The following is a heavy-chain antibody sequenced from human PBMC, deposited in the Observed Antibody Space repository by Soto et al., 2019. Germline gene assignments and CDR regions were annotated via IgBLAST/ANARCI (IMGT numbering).Heavy chain of an antibody. CDR3: AQERGWGVVSPSHDS. D-gene: IGHD2-21*01. J-gene: IGHJ4*02. CDR2: IRASGEQT. Sequence: EVQLLESGGGLVQPGGSLRVSCATSGFTFKNFVMSWVRQAPGKGLEWVAAIRASGEQTFYADSVKGRFTISRDNSKNMLFLLMNSLRDDDTALYVCAQERGWGVVSPSHDSWGQGTLVTVAS. CDR1: GFTFKNFV. V-gene: IGHV3-23*01.